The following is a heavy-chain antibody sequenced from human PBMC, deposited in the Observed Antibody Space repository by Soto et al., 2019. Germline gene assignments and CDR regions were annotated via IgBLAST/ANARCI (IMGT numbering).Heavy chain of an antibody. J-gene: IGHJ1*01. CDR3: AIYDSSGSRGFQH. Sequence: PSETLSLTCTVSGGSVSTNSYSWGWIRQYPGKGLEWIGYIFYSGSTYYNPSLKSRVTISVDTSKSQFSLKLSSVTAADTAVYYCAIYDSSGSRGFQHWGQGTLVTVSS. V-gene: IGHV4-31*03. D-gene: IGHD3-22*01. CDR1: GGSVSTNSYS. CDR2: IFYSGST.